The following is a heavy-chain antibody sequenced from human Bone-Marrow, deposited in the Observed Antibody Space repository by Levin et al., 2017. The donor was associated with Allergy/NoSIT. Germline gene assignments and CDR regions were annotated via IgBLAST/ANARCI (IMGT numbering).Heavy chain of an antibody. CDR1: GFTFSSYG. CDR2: IWYDGSNK. J-gene: IGHJ5*02. CDR3: ARDRAHHPIWFGELLSGWFDP. D-gene: IGHD3-10*01. V-gene: IGHV3-33*01. Sequence: GGSLRLSCAASGFTFSSYGMHWVRQAPGKGLEWVAVIWYDGSNKYYADSVKGRFTISRDNSKNTLYLQMNSLRAEDTAVYYCARDRAHHPIWFGELLSGWFDPWGQGTLVTVSS.